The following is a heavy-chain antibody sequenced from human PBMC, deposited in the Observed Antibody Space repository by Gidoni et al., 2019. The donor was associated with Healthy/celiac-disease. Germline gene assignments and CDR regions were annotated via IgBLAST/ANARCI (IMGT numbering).Heavy chain of an antibody. CDR3: ARSLSEMATIFYFDY. J-gene: IGHJ4*02. D-gene: IGHD5-12*01. Sequence: EVQLVQSGAEVKKPGESLRISCTGSGYRFTSYWISWVRQMPGKGLEWMGRIDPSDSYTNYSPSFQGHVTISADKSISTAYLQWSSLKASDTAMYYCARSLSEMATIFYFDYWGQGTLVTVSS. CDR1: GYRFTSYW. CDR2: IDPSDSYT. V-gene: IGHV5-10-1*03.